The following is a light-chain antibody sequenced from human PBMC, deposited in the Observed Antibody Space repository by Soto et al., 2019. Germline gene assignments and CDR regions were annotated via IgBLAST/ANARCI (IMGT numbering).Light chain of an antibody. J-gene: IGKJ4*01. Sequence: DLQMTQSPSTLSASVGDRVTITCRASQSISSWLAWYQQKPGKAPKVLIYKGSSLERGVPARFSGSGSGTEFTLTISSLQPDDSATYYCQHYNSYPLTFGGGTKVEI. CDR1: QSISSW. V-gene: IGKV1-5*03. CDR2: KGS. CDR3: QHYNSYPLT.